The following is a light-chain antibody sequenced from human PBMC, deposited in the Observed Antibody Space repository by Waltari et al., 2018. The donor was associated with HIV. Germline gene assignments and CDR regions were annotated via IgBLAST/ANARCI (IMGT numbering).Light chain of an antibody. CDR1: SSDVVSYNY. J-gene: IGLJ1*01. CDR3: SSYTSTSTSCV. V-gene: IGLV2-14*01. CDR2: ELS. Sequence: QSALTQPASVSGSPGQSITISCTGTSSDVVSYNYVSWYQHHPGKAPKLMIYELSNRPSGVSKRFSGSKSGYTSSLTISGLQAEDEADYYCSSYTSTSTSCVFGTGTKVTVL.